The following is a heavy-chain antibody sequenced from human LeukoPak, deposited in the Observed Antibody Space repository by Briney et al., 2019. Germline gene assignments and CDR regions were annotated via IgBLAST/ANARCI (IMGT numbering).Heavy chain of an antibody. CDR1: GDSITSFY. Sequence: SETLSLTCTVSGDSITSFYWSWIRQSPGKGLEWIGYFYYSRGTTYNPSLRSRATISADTSQNQFSLKLRSVTAADTAVYYCARAISAWSYFYYMDVWGKGTTVTVSS. D-gene: IGHD6-19*01. CDR2: FYYSRGT. J-gene: IGHJ6*03. CDR3: ARAISAWSYFYYMDV. V-gene: IGHV4-59*01.